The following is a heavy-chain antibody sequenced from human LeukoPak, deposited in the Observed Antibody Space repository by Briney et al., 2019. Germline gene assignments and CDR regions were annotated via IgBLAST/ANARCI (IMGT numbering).Heavy chain of an antibody. Sequence: GGSLRLSCAASGFAPGFTFVTYAMSWVRQIPGKGLELVSAISGSGGSTFYADSVKGRFTISRDNSKDTLYLEMNSLRAEDTAIYYCAKDPTGYFNYYFDSWGQGTLVTVSS. CDR1: GFAPGFTFVTYA. CDR2: ISGSGGST. D-gene: IGHD3-9*01. CDR3: AKDPTGYFNYYFDS. V-gene: IGHV3-23*01. J-gene: IGHJ4*02.